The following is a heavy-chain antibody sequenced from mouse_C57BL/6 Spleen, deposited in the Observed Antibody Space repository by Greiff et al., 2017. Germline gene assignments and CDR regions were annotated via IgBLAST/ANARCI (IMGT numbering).Heavy chain of an antibody. D-gene: IGHD2-5*01. Sequence: QVQLQQSGAELARPGASVKLSCKASGYTFTSYGISWVKQSTGQGLEWIGEIYPRSGNTYYNEKFKGKATLTADKSSSTAYMELRSLTSEDTAVYFCARDSNYGYFDYWGQGTTLTVSS. CDR1: GYTFTSYG. J-gene: IGHJ2*01. CDR2: IYPRSGNT. V-gene: IGHV1-81*01. CDR3: ARDSNYGYFDY.